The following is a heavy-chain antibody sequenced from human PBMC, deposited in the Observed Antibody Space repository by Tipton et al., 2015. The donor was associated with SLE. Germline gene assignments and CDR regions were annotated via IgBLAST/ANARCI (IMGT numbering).Heavy chain of an antibody. J-gene: IGHJ4*02. D-gene: IGHD3-16*01. CDR2: IYYSGST. CDR1: GGSISSYY. CDR3: ARDSRGGGY. V-gene: IGHV4-59*12. Sequence: TLSLTCTVSGGSISSYYWSWIRQPPGKGLEWIGYIYYSGSTNYNPLLKSRVTISVDTSKNQFSLKLSSVTAADTAVYYCARDSRGGGYWGQGTLVTVSS.